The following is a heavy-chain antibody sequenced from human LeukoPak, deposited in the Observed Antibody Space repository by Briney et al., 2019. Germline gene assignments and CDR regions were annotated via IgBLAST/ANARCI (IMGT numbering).Heavy chain of an antibody. Sequence: PRGSLRPSCAASGFTLSSYGMHWVRQAPNGGLGWVAVIWYDGSNKYYADSVKGRFTISRDNSKNTLYLQMNSLGAEDTAVYYCARDRAVATIYDYWGQGTLVTVSS. J-gene: IGHJ4*02. CDR2: IWYDGSNK. V-gene: IGHV3-33*01. CDR3: ARDRAVATIYDY. CDR1: GFTLSSYG. D-gene: IGHD5-12*01.